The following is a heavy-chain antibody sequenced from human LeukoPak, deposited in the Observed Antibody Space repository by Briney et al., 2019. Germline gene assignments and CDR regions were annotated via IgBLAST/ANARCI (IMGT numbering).Heavy chain of an antibody. Sequence: SETLSLTCSVSGGSMSGYYWGWIRQPPGKGLEWIGSIYHSGSTYYNPSLKSRVTISVDTSKNQFSLKLSSVTAADTAVYYCARDLGDSSGYYEGYFDYWGQGTLVTVSS. V-gene: IGHV4-38-2*02. CDR3: ARDLGDSSGYYEGYFDY. CDR2: IYHSGST. CDR1: GGSMSGYY. D-gene: IGHD3-22*01. J-gene: IGHJ4*02.